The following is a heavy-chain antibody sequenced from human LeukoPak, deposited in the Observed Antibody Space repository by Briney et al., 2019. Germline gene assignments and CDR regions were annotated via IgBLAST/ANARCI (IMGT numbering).Heavy chain of an antibody. Sequence: ASVKVSCKASGYTFTGYYMHWVRQAPGQGLEWMGWINPNSGGTNYAQKFQGRVTMTRDTSISTAYMELSRLRSDDTAVYYCARDQGLTAPPPYGLDVWGQGTTVTVSS. V-gene: IGHV1-2*02. D-gene: IGHD5-18*01. CDR3: ARDQGLTAPPPYGLDV. CDR1: GYTFTGYY. J-gene: IGHJ6*02. CDR2: INPNSGGT.